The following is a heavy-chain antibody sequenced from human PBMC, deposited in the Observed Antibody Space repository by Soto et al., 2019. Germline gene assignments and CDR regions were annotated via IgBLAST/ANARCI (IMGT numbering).Heavy chain of an antibody. J-gene: IGHJ5*02. V-gene: IGHV4-4*02. CDR1: GGTVASSHW. D-gene: IGHD2-21*02. Sequence: SETLSLTCGVSGGTVASSHWWSWVRQSPGRGLEWIGNVYHTGDTNFNPSLQGRVTFSVDKSNNQFSLRLTSVTAADTAVYFCAREIVTAGGNNYFDPWGPGTLVTVSS. CDR3: AREIVTAGGNNYFDP. CDR2: VYHTGDT.